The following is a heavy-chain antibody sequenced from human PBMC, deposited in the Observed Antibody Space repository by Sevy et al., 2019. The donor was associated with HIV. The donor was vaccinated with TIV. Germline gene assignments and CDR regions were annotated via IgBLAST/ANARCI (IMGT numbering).Heavy chain of an antibody. CDR2: VSGVVIPHTTQTT. CDR1: GFTFSRFG. D-gene: IGHD6-13*01. CDR3: AKGRQLVSGRFGTYFDS. Sequence: GGSLRLSCVASGFTFSRFGMTWVRQVPGKGLEWVSTVSGVVIPHTTQTTYYADSVKGSFTISRDNSKDSMFLQMNSLRADDTAVYFCAKGRQLVSGRFGTYFDSWGQGILVTVSS. J-gene: IGHJ4*02. V-gene: IGHV3-23*01.